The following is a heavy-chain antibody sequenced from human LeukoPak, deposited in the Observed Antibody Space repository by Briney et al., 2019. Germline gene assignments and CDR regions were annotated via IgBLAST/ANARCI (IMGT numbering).Heavy chain of an antibody. Sequence: ASVKVSCKASGYTFTSYYMHWVRQAPGQGLEWMGIINPSGGSTSYAQKFQGRVTMTRDVSTSTVYMELSSLRSEDTAVYYCARFLGSDYYFDYWGQGTLVTVSS. CDR2: INPSGGST. V-gene: IGHV1-46*01. CDR3: ARFLGSDYYFDY. CDR1: GYTFTSYY. D-gene: IGHD3-3*01. J-gene: IGHJ4*02.